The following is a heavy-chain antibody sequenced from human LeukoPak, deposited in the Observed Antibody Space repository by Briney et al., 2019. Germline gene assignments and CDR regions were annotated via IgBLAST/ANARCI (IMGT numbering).Heavy chain of an antibody. CDR3: ANGGILTVGGFDY. V-gene: IGHV3-23*01. J-gene: IGHJ4*02. D-gene: IGHD3-9*01. CDR1: GLTFSSYD. CDR2: ISGSGGST. Sequence: PGGSLRLSCAASGLTFSSYDMSWVRQAPGKGLEWVSAISGSGGSTYYADSVKGRFTISRDNSKNTLYLQMNSLRAEDTAVYYCANGGILTVGGFDYWGQGTLVTVSS.